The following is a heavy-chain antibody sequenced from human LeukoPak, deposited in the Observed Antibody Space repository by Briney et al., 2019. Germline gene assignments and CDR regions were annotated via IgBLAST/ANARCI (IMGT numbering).Heavy chain of an antibody. CDR2: IKQDGGQK. J-gene: IGHJ4*02. CDR3: ARDRESNWYPFLDC. CDR1: GFTFSSYW. V-gene: IGHV3-7*03. Sequence: GGSLRLSCAASGFTFSSYWMSWVRQAPGKGLEWVANIKQDGGQKYYVDSVKGRFTISRDNAKNSLYLQMDNLRAEDTAVYFCARDRESNWYPFLDCWGQGTLVTVSS. D-gene: IGHD1-20*01.